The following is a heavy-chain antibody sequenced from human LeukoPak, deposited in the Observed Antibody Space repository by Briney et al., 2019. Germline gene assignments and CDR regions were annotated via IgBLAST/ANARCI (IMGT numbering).Heavy chain of an antibody. CDR3: ARGGGYCSSTSCYGQYYMDV. J-gene: IGHJ6*03. CDR2: INHSGST. Sequence: SETLSLTCTVYGGSFSGYYWSWIRQPPGKGLEWIGEINHSGSTNYNPSLKSRVTISVDTSKNQFSLKLSSVTAADTAVYYCARGGGYCSSTSCYGQYYMDVWGKGTTVTVSS. D-gene: IGHD2-2*01. V-gene: IGHV4-34*01. CDR1: GGSFSGYY.